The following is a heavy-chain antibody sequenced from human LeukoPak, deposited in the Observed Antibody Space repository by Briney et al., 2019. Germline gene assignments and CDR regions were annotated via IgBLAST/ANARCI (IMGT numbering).Heavy chain of an antibody. J-gene: IGHJ4*02. Sequence: PSETLSLTCAVYGGSFSGYYWSWLRQPPGKGLEWIGEINHSGSTNYNPSLKSRVTISVDTSKNQFSRKLSSVTAADTAVYYCARESYSGSSSDYWGQGTLVTVSP. CDR3: ARESYSGSSSDY. D-gene: IGHD1-26*01. V-gene: IGHV4-34*01. CDR1: GGSFSGYY. CDR2: INHSGST.